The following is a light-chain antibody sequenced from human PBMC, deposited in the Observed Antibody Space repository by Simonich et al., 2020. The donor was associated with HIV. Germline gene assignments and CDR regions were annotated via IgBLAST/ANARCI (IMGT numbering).Light chain of an antibody. CDR3: QQYHNVPLT. CDR1: QDIANS. J-gene: IGKJ4*01. V-gene: IGKV1-33*01. Sequence: DIQMTQSPSSLSASVGNRVTITCQASQDIANSLNWYPKKPGKAPKLLIFDASNLETGVPSRFSGSASGTDFTFAISSLQPEDIATYFCQQYHNVPLTFAGGTKVEIK. CDR2: DAS.